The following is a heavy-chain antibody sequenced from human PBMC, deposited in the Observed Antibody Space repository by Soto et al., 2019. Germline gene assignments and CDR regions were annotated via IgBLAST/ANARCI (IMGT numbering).Heavy chain of an antibody. V-gene: IGHV3-21*01. D-gene: IGHD3-22*01. CDR1: GFTFSSYS. CDR3: ARGYHYYDSSGYDKWDAFDI. Sequence: PGGSLRLSCAASGFTFSSYSMNWVRQAPGKGLERVSSISSSSSYIYYADSVKGRFTISRDNAKNSLYLQMNSLRAEDTAVYYCARGYHYYDSSGYDKWDAFDIWGQGTMVTVSS. CDR2: ISSSSSYI. J-gene: IGHJ3*02.